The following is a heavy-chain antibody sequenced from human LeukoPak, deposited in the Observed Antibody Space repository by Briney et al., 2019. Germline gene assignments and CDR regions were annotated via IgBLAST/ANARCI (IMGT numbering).Heavy chain of an antibody. Sequence: SETLSLTCAVYGGSFSGYYWSWIRQPPGKGLEWIGEINHSGRTNYNPSLTSRVTTSVDTAKTQFSLKLSSVTAADTAVYYCARGRIASSAPYYYSMDVWGKGTTVTVSS. CDR3: ARGRIASSAPYYYSMDV. V-gene: IGHV4-34*01. J-gene: IGHJ6*03. CDR2: INHSGRT. CDR1: GGSFSGYY. D-gene: IGHD6-6*01.